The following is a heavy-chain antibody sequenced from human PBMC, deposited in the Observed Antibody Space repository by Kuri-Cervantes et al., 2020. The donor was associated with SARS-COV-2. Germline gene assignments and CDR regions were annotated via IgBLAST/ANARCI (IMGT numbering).Heavy chain of an antibody. CDR3: ARARWGSGWTYYYYGMDV. D-gene: IGHD6-19*01. Sequence: SETLSLTCTVSGGSISSGGYYWSWIRQHPGKGLEWIGYIYYSGSTYYNPSLKSRVTISVDTSKNQLSLRLSSVTAADTAVYYCARARWGSGWTYYYYGMDVWGQGTTVTVSS. J-gene: IGHJ6*02. CDR1: GGSISSGGYY. CDR2: IYYSGST. V-gene: IGHV4-31*03.